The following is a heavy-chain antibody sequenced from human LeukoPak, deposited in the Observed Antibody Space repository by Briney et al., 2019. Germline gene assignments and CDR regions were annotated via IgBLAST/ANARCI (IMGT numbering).Heavy chain of an antibody. V-gene: IGHV3-23*01. CDR1: GFTFSSFA. CDR2: MSGDATST. D-gene: IGHD6-13*01. J-gene: IGHJ4*02. Sequence: GGSLRLSCAASGFTFSSFAMNWVRQAPGKALEWVSTMSGDATSTYYADSVKGRFTISRDNSKNTLYLQMNSLRAEDTAVYYCAKRTSGSSWYSSDSWGQGTLVTVSS. CDR3: AKRTSGSSWYSSDS.